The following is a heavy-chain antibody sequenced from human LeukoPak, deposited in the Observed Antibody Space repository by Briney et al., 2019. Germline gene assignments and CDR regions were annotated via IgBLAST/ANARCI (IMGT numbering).Heavy chain of an antibody. D-gene: IGHD3-10*01. CDR1: GFTFSSYG. Sequence: GGSLRLSCAASGFTFSSYGMHWVRQAPGKGLEWVAVIWYDGSNNYYADSVKGRFTISRDNSKNTLYLQMNSLRAEDTAVYYSARGPAPVLLWFGENVDAFDIWGQGTMVTVSS. V-gene: IGHV3-33*01. J-gene: IGHJ3*02. CDR2: IWYDGSNN. CDR3: ARGPAPVLLWFGENVDAFDI.